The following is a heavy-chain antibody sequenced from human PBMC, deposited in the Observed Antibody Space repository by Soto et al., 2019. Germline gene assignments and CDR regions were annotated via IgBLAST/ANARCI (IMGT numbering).Heavy chain of an antibody. Sequence: GGSLRLSCAASGFTFSSYGMHWVRQAPGKGLEWVAVIWYDGSNKYYADSVKGRFTISRDNSKNTLYLQMNSLRAEDTAVYYCAREKYSSSKRLYYYYMDVWGKGTTVTVSS. CDR3: AREKYSSSKRLYYYYMDV. D-gene: IGHD6-6*01. CDR2: IWYDGSNK. J-gene: IGHJ6*03. V-gene: IGHV3-33*01. CDR1: GFTFSSYG.